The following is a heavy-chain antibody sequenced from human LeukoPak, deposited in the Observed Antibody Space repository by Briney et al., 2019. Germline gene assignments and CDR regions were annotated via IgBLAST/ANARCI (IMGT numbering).Heavy chain of an antibody. V-gene: IGHV3-74*03. J-gene: IGHJ4*02. CDR3: ARDRYYVVDY. D-gene: IGHD3-10*01. Sequence: PGGSLRLSCAASGFTFSSHGMNWVRQVPGKGLVWVSRIKSDGSGATYADSVKGRFTISRDNTKNTLYLQMNSLRAEDTAVYYCARDRYYVVDYWGQGTLVTVSS. CDR2: IKSDGSGA. CDR1: GFTFSSHG.